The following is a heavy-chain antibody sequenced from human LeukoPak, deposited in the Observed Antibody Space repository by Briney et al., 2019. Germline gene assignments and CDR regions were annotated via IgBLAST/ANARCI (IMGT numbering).Heavy chain of an antibody. J-gene: IGHJ6*04. CDR3: ARDRSSWIYYYYGMDV. V-gene: IGHV3-30*03. CDR2: ISYDGSNK. Sequence: GGSLRLSCAASGFTFSNAWMSWVRQAPGKGLEWVAVISYDGSNKYYADSVKGRFTISRDNSKNTLYLQMNSLRAEDTAVYYCARDRSSWIYYYYGMDVWGKGTTVTVSS. D-gene: IGHD6-13*01. CDR1: GFTFSNAW.